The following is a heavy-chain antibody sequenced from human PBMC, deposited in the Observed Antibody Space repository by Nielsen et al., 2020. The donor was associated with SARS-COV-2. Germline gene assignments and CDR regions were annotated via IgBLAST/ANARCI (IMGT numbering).Heavy chain of an antibody. V-gene: IGHV1-69*13. CDR2: IIPIFGTA. D-gene: IGHD3-22*01. CDR3: ARDHKDGSGYHWAFDI. Sequence: SVKVSCKASGGTFSSYAISWVRQAPGQGLEWMGGIIPIFGTANYAQKFQGRVTITADESTSTAYMELSSLRSEDTAVYYCARDHKDGSGYHWAFDIWGQGTMVTVSS. J-gene: IGHJ3*02. CDR1: GGTFSSYA.